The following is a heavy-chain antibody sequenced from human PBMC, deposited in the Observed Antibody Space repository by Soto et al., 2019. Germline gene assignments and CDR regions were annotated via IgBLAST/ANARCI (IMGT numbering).Heavy chain of an antibody. V-gene: IGHV4-59*07. D-gene: IGHD3-10*01. CDR2: IHYSGST. CDR3: ATGRFSALVRGVLIFDP. Sequence: TLSVTGTASCGSRNNFYWNCIPQPTRKGLEWIGSIHYSGSTNYKPSLKSRVTTSVDTSKNQFSLKLNSVTAADTAVYYCATGRFSALVRGVLIFDPWGQGTLVTVSS. J-gene: IGHJ5*02. CDR1: CGSRNNFY.